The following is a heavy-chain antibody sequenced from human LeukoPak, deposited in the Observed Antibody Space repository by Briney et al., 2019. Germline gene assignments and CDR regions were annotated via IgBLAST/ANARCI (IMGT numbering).Heavy chain of an antibody. CDR2: IIPVYGTP. J-gene: IGHJ4*02. Sequence: SVKVSCKASGDTFGTYAISWVRQAPGQGLEWMGGIIPVYGTPNYTQKFQGRVTIIADQSTSTAHMELSSLRFEDTAVYYCARTRWYYHDSNGYMTYFDYWGQGTLVTVSS. CDR3: ARTRWYYHDSNGYMTYFDY. D-gene: IGHD3-22*01. V-gene: IGHV1-69*13. CDR1: GDTFGTYA.